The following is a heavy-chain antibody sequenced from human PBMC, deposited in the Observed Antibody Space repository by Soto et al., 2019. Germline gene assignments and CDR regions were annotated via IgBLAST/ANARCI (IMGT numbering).Heavy chain of an antibody. V-gene: IGHV3-74*01. CDR2: IDGVGTVI. Sequence: EVHLVESGGDLVQPGGSLRLSCAASGFTFSSYWMHWARQAPGKGLVWLSSIDGVGTVIPHADSVKGRFTVSRDNAKNTLYLQMNSLRAEDTAVYYCVREVCRGGLCKVFDYWGQGTPVTVSS. J-gene: IGHJ4*02. D-gene: IGHD2-15*01. CDR3: VREVCRGGLCKVFDY. CDR1: GFTFSSYW.